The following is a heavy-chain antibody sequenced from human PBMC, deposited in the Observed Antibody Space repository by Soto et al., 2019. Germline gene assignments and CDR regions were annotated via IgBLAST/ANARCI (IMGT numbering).Heavy chain of an antibody. CDR2: IYPADSDS. CDR1: GYSFTSYW. V-gene: IGHV5-51*01. CDR3: ARCIVVVPAPSNIYYMDV. Sequence: PGESLKIFCKASGYSFTSYWIGWVRQTPGKGLEWMATIYPADSDSRYSPSFQGQVTISADKSISTAYLQWSSLKASDTAMYYCARCIVVVPAPSNIYYMDVWGKGTTVTVSS. J-gene: IGHJ6*03. D-gene: IGHD2-2*01.